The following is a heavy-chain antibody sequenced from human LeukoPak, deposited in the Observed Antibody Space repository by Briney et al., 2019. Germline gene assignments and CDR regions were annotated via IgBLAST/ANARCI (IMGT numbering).Heavy chain of an antibody. D-gene: IGHD1-14*01. CDR3: ARALTGWEPAYY. Sequence: ASVKVSCKASGYTFTSYGISWVRQAPGQGLEWMGWISAYNGNTNYAQKLQGRVTMTTDTSTSTAYMELRSLRSDDTAVCYCARALTGWEPAYYWGQGTLVTVSS. V-gene: IGHV1-18*01. CDR1: GYTFTSYG. J-gene: IGHJ4*02. CDR2: ISAYNGNT.